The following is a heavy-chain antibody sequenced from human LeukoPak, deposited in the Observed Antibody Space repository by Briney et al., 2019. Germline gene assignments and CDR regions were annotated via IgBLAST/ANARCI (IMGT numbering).Heavy chain of an antibody. CDR3: ARGLGWLSLSPFDY. V-gene: IGHV4-4*07. D-gene: IGHD3-22*01. Sequence: PSETLSLTCTVSGGSISSYYWSWIRQPAGKGLEWIGRIYTSGSTNYNPSLKSRVTMSVDTSKNQFSLKLSSVTAADTAVYYCARGLGWLSLSPFDYWGQGTLVTVSS. J-gene: IGHJ4*02. CDR1: GGSISSYY. CDR2: IYTSGST.